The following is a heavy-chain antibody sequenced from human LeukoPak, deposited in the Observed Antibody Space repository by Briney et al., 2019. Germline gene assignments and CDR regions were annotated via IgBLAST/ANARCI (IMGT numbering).Heavy chain of an antibody. D-gene: IGHD3-9*01. CDR1: GYTFTSYY. Sequence: VASVKVSCKASGYTFTSYYMHWVRQAPGQGLEWMGIINPSGGSTSYAQKFQGRVTMTRDTSTSTVYMELSSLRSEDTAVYYCAKPSPGSYDILTGYYNRGFDYWGQGTLVTVSS. V-gene: IGHV1-46*01. CDR3: AKPSPGSYDILTGYYNRGFDY. CDR2: INPSGGST. J-gene: IGHJ4*02.